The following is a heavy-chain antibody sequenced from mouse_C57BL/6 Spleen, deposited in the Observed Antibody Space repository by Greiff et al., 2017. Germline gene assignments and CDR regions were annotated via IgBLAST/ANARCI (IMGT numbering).Heavy chain of an antibody. CDR1: GFTFSSYG. CDR3: ARPPIYKVYFDV. Sequence: DVMLVESGGDLVKPGGSLKLSCAASGFTFSSYGMSWVRQTPDKRLEWVADISSGGSYTYYPDSVKGRLTISRDNAKNTLYLQMSSLKSEDTAMFDCARPPIYKVYFDVWGTGTTVTVSS. D-gene: IGHD1-3*01. J-gene: IGHJ1*03. V-gene: IGHV5-6*02. CDR2: ISSGGSYT.